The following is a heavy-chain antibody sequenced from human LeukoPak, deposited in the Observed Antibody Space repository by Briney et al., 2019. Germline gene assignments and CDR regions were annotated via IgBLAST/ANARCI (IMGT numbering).Heavy chain of an antibody. J-gene: IGHJ4*02. CDR3: ARELRGSSLDY. D-gene: IGHD3-16*01. CDR1: GFTVSSYT. Sequence: GGSLRLSCAATGFTVSSYTMHWVRQAPGKGLEWVALISYDGRNEYFADSVKGRFTISRDNSKNTVYLQINSLRTEDTTVYYCARELRGSSLDYWGQGTLVTVSS. V-gene: IGHV3-30*04. CDR2: ISYDGRNE.